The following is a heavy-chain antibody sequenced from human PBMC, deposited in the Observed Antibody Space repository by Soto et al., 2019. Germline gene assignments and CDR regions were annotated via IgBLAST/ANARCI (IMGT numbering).Heavy chain of an antibody. CDR3: ARDGDVLLWFGESHLNLNWFDP. Sequence: GAPVEVTSKASGLSINSYWISWVQQAKRKRLEWMGWISAYNGNTNYAQKLQGRVTMTTDTSTSTAYMELRSLRSDDTAVYYCARDGDVLLWFGESHLNLNWFDPWGQGTQVTVSS. CDR2: ISAYNGNT. CDR1: GLSINSYW. J-gene: IGHJ5*02. V-gene: IGHV1-18*01. D-gene: IGHD3-10*01.